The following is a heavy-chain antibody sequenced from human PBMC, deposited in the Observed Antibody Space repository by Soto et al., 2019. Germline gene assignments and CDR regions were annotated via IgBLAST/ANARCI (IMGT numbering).Heavy chain of an antibody. CDR3: ARGGSYSAYNFAHGIQLWSFDF. D-gene: IGHD5-12*01. J-gene: IGHJ4*02. CDR2: IFSSGST. Sequence: PSETLSLTCTVSGGSINTFYWSWVRQPAGKGLEWIGRIFSSGSTSFNPPLESRVAMSVDTSKNHFSLNLSSVTAADMAVYYCARGGSYSAYNFAHGIQLWSFDFWGQGALVTVSS. CDR1: GGSINTFY. V-gene: IGHV4-4*07.